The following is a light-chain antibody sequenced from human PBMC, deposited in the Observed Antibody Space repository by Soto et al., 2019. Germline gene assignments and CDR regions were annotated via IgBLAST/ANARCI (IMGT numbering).Light chain of an antibody. Sequence: EIVLTQSPGTLSLSPGERATLSCRAGQSVSSSSLAWYQQIPGQAPRLLIYGAVNRATGIPDRFSGSGSGTDFTLAISRLEPADFAVYYCQQYGSSLPYTFGQGTKVDIK. CDR1: QSVSSSS. V-gene: IGKV3-20*01. CDR3: QQYGSSLPYT. J-gene: IGKJ2*01. CDR2: GAV.